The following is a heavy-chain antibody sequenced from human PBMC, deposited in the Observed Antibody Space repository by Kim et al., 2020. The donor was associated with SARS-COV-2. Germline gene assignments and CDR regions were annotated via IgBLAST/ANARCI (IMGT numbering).Heavy chain of an antibody. J-gene: IGHJ4*01. Sequence: SETLSLTCTVSGGSISSYYWSWIRQPPGKGLEWIGYIYYSGSTNYNPSLKSRVTISVDTSKNQFSLKLSSVTAADTAVYYCASLYGSGSYYNSFWDYWG. V-gene: IGHV4-59*13. CDR3: ASLYGSGSYYNSFWDY. CDR2: IYYSGST. D-gene: IGHD3-10*01. CDR1: GGSISSYY.